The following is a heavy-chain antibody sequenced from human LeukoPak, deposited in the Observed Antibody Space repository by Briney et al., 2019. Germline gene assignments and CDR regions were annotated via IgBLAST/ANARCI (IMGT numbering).Heavy chain of an antibody. CDR2: INNSGSST. V-gene: IGHV3-23*01. CDR1: GFTFSNYA. CDR3: AKDRWANVVAYYFDY. J-gene: IGHJ4*02. Sequence: GGSLRLSCTASGFTFSNYAMSWVRQAPGKGLEWVSSINNSGSSTYYADSVKGRFTISRDNAKNSLYLQMNSLRAEDTAVYYCAKDRWANVVAYYFDYWGQGTLVTVSS. D-gene: IGHD2-15*01.